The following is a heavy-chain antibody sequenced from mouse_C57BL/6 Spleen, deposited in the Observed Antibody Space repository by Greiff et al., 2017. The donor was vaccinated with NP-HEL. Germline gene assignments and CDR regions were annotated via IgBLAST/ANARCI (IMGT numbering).Heavy chain of an antibody. Sequence: VQLQQSGAELVKPGASVKLSCKASGYTFTSYWMQWVKQRPGQGLEWIGEIDPSDSYTNYYQKFKGKATLTVDTSSSTAYMQLSSLTSEDSAVYYCARDGWFAYWGQGTLVTVSA. CDR3: ARDGWFAY. CDR2: IDPSDSYT. J-gene: IGHJ3*01. V-gene: IGHV1-50*01. CDR1: GYTFTSYW.